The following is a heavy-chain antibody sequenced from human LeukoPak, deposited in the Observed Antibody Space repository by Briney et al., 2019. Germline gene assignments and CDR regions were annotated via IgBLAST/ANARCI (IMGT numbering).Heavy chain of an antibody. Sequence: PSQTLTLTCTVSGGSISSGVYYWSWIRQHPGKGLEWIGYIYYSGSTYYNPSLKSRVTISVDTSKNQFSLKLSSVTAADTAVYYCARVTTYYDYVWGSYRGEGVDYWGQGTLVTVSS. J-gene: IGHJ4*02. V-gene: IGHV4-31*03. CDR2: IYYSGST. CDR1: GGSISSGVYY. CDR3: ARVTTYYDYVWGSYRGEGVDY. D-gene: IGHD3-16*02.